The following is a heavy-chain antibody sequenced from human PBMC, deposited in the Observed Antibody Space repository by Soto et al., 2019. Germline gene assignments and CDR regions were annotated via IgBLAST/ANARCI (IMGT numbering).Heavy chain of an antibody. CDR3: AKRFDDSSTWSFDH. Sequence: GGSLRLSCAASGFTFSSYSMNWVRQAPGKGLEWVSSISSSSSYIYYADSVKGRFTISRDNAKNSLYLQMNSLRAEDTAVYYCAKRFDDSSTWSFDHWGLGTLVTVSS. CDR2: ISSSSSYI. V-gene: IGHV3-21*01. J-gene: IGHJ4*02. CDR1: GFTFSSYS. D-gene: IGHD6-6*01.